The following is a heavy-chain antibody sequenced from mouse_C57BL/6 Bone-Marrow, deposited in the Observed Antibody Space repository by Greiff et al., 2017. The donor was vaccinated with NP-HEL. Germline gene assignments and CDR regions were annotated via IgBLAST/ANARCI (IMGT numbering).Heavy chain of an antibody. CDR2: IYPYNGVS. J-gene: IGHJ1*03. V-gene: IGHV1-31*01. D-gene: IGHD1-1*01. CDR1: GYSFTGYY. CDR3: ASRAYYGSWYFDV. Sequence: VQLQQSGPELVKPGASVKISCKASGYSFTGYYMHWVKQSHGNILDWIGYIYPYNGVSSYNQKFKGKATLTVDKSSSTAYMELRSLTSEDSAVYYRASRAYYGSWYFDVWGTGTTVTVSS.